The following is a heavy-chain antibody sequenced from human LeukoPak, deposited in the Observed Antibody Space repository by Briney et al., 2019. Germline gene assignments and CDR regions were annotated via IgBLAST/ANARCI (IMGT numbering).Heavy chain of an antibody. CDR2: ISAYNGNT. CDR1: GGTFSSYA. J-gene: IGHJ4*02. V-gene: IGHV1-18*01. D-gene: IGHD1-26*01. Sequence: ASVKVSCKASGGTFSSYAISWVRQAPGQGLEWMGWISAYNGNTNYAQKLQGRVTMTTDTSTSTAYMELRSLRSDDTAVYYCARDSYSGSYFFDYWGQGTLVTVSS. CDR3: ARDSYSGSYFFDY.